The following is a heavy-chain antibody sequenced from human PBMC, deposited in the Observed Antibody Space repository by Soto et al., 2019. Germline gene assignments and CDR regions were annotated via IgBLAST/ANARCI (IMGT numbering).Heavy chain of an antibody. J-gene: IGHJ4*02. D-gene: IGHD6-6*01. CDR3: ARWVEVSLDYFDS. CDR2: MHHSGRT. Sequence: SETLSLTCAVSGAYMRNDYYYWSWVRQKPGKDLEWIGHMHHSGRTHYNPPLKSRVAVSVDTSKNQFSLYLNSVTAADTAVYYCARWVEVSLDYFDSWGQGIPVTVS. CDR1: GAYMRNDYYY. V-gene: IGHV4-31*11.